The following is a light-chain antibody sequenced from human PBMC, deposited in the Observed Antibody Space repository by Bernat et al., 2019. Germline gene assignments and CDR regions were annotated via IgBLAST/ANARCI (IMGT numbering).Light chain of an antibody. J-gene: IGKJ5*01. V-gene: IGKV1-33*01. Sequence: DIQMTQSPSSLSASVGDRVTITCQASQDISNYLNWYQQRPGKAPTLLIYDASNLKTGVPSRFSGSVSGTDFSFTISSLQPEDIATYFCQQYDDRPITFGQGTRLEIK. CDR1: QDISNY. CDR3: QQYDDRPIT. CDR2: DAS.